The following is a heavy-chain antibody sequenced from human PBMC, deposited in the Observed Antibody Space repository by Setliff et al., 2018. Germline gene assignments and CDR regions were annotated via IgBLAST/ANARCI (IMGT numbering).Heavy chain of an antibody. J-gene: IGHJ6*03. CDR3: ARAYYYGSGNSHKYYMDV. CDR1: GGSISRDY. CDR2: FYHSGSM. D-gene: IGHD3-10*01. V-gene: IGHV4-4*09. Sequence: SETLSLTCTVSGGSISRDYWMWIRQPPGKGLEWIGYFYHSGSMNYNPSLKGRVTMSVDTSNNQLSLKLTSVSAADTAVYYCARAYYYGSGNSHKYYMDVWGKGTAVTVSS.